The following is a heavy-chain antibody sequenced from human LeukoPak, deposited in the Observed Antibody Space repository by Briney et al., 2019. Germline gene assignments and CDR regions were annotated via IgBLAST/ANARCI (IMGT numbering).Heavy chain of an antibody. J-gene: IGHJ4*02. V-gene: IGHV4-34*01. D-gene: IGHD3-10*01. CDR2: INHSGST. CDR3: ARRGSSVSFFGY. Sequence: SETLSLTCAVYGGSFSGYYWGWIRQPPGKGLEWIGEINHSGSTNYNPSLKSRVTISVDTSKNQFSLKLSSVTAADTAVYYCARRGSSVSFFGYWGQRTLVTVSS. CDR1: GGSFSGYY.